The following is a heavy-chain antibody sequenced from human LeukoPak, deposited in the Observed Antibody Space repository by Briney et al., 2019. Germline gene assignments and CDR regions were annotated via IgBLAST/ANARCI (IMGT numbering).Heavy chain of an antibody. CDR2: IIPILGIA. J-gene: IGHJ4*02. CDR3: ATSRGPHEGVDY. V-gene: IGHV1-69*04. Sequence: GASVKVSCKASGGTFSSYAISWVRQAPGQGLEWMGRIIPILGIANYAQKFQGRVTMTEDTSTDTAYMELSSLRSEDTAVYYCATSRGPHEGVDYWGQGTLVTVSS. CDR1: GGTFSSYA. D-gene: IGHD1-1*01.